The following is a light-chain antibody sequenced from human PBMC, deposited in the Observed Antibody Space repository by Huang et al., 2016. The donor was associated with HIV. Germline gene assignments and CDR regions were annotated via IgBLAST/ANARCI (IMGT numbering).Light chain of an antibody. Sequence: EIVLTQSPDFQSVTPGEKVTITCRASQSIGSSLHWYQQKPDQSPELLIKYASQSFSGVPSRFSGSGSGTDFTLTISGLEAEDAATYYCHQSGGLPFTFGGGTKVEIK. J-gene: IGKJ4*01. V-gene: IGKV6-21*01. CDR1: QSIGSS. CDR2: YAS. CDR3: HQSGGLPFT.